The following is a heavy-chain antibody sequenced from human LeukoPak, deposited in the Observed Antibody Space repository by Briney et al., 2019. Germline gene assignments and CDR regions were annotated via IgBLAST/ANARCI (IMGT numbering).Heavy chain of an antibody. Sequence: QPGGSLRLSCAASGFTFSSYAMHWVRQAPGKGLEWVAVISYDGSNKYYADSVKGRFTISRDNSKNTLYLQMNSLRAEDTAVYYCARGRGRAIAAAGTNWGQGTLVTVSS. CDR1: GFTFSSYA. CDR3: ARGRGRAIAAAGTN. J-gene: IGHJ4*02. CDR2: ISYDGSNK. D-gene: IGHD6-13*01. V-gene: IGHV3-30-3*01.